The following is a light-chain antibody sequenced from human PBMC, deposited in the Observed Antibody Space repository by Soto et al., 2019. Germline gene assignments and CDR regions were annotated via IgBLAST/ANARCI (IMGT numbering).Light chain of an antibody. CDR3: LQDYNLPRT. J-gene: IGKJ1*01. Sequence: IQITQSRSTLSGSVGYRISITCRASQDIRNDLGWYQQKPGKAPKLLIYDGSKLQSGVPSRFSGSVSGTDFTLTISSLQPEDFATYYCLQDYNLPRTFGQGTKVDIK. V-gene: IGKV1-6*01. CDR1: QDIRND. CDR2: DGS.